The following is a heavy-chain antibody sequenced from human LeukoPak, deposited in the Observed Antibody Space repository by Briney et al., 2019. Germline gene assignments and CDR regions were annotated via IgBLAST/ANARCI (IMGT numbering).Heavy chain of an antibody. V-gene: IGHV4-61*02. CDR1: GGSISSGSYY. D-gene: IGHD2-2*01. J-gene: IGHJ3*02. CDR2: IYTSGST. CDR3: AGGVPAANDAFDI. Sequence: SETLSLTCTVSGGSISSGSYYWSWIRQPAGKGLEWIGRIYTSGSTNYNPSLKSRVTISVDTSKNQFSLKLSSVTAADTAVHYCAGGVPAANDAFDIWGQGTMVTVSS.